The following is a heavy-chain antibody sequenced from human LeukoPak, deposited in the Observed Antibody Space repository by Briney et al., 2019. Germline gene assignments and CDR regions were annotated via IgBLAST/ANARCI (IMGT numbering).Heavy chain of an antibody. V-gene: IGHV3-64*04. D-gene: IGHD1-14*01. Sequence: GGSLRLSCSASGIAFSSNAMHWVRQAPGKGLEYVSAISSNGGSTYYADSVKGRFTISRDNSKNTLYLQMNSLRAEDTAVYYCARVSGGVKATYYYGMDVWGQGTTVTVSS. CDR2: ISSNGGST. CDR1: GIAFSSNA. CDR3: ARVSGGVKATYYYGMDV. J-gene: IGHJ6*02.